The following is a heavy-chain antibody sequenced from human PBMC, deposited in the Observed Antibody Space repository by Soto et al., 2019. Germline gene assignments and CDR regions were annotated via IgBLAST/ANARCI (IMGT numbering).Heavy chain of an antibody. CDR1: GFTFINYA. Sequence: EVQLLESGGGLIQPGGSLRLSCAASGFTFINYAMTWVLQAPGKGLEWVSGISGGGGSTYYADSVKGRFTISRGNSKNTLYLQMNSRTAKDTAVYYCAKAGNYDIVMVVAPTRQLDYWGQRTLVTVSS. CDR2: ISGGGGST. J-gene: IGHJ4*02. V-gene: IGHV3-23*01. CDR3: AKAGNYDIVMVVAPTRQLDY. D-gene: IGHD2-15*01.